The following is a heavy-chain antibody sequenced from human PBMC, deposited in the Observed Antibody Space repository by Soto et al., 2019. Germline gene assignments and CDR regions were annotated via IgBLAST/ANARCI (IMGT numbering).Heavy chain of an antibody. V-gene: IGHV1-18*01. Sequence: ASVKVSCTDSVYTFTSYGISWVRQAPGQGLEWMGWISAYNGNTNYAQKLQGRVTMTTDTSTSTAYMELRSLRSDDTAVYYCARRKNYCTNGVCYPEAIDYWGQGTLVTVSS. CDR2: ISAYNGNT. D-gene: IGHD2-8*01. CDR3: ARRKNYCTNGVCYPEAIDY. J-gene: IGHJ4*02. CDR1: VYTFTSYG.